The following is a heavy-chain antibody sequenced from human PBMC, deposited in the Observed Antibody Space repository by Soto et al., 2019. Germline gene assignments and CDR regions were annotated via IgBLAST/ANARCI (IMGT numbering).Heavy chain of an antibody. CDR2: ISGGGGST. D-gene: IGHD2-15*01. CDR3: AKDRCCNGGNFWRPFDY. CDR1: GFSFSSYA. V-gene: IGHV3-23*01. J-gene: IGHJ4*02. Sequence: EVQLLESGGGLVHPGGSLRLSCAASGFSFSSYARNWVRQAPGKGLEWVSVISGGGGSTYYADSVKGRFTISRDNSKNTLDLQMDSLRAEDTAVYYCAKDRCCNGGNFWRPFDYWGQGTLVTVSS.